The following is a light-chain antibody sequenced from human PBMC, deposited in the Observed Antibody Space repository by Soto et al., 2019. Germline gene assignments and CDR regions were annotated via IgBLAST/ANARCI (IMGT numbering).Light chain of an antibody. CDR3: QQYYSYPRT. V-gene: IGKV1-5*03. CDR1: QNISSW. CDR2: QTS. J-gene: IGKJ1*01. Sequence: DIQMNQSPSTLSASVGDRVTLTCRASQNISSWLAWYQQKPGKAPNLLIYQTSNLESGVPSRFGGRGSGTEFTLTITSLQPDDFATYYCQQYYSYPRTFGQGTKVDNK.